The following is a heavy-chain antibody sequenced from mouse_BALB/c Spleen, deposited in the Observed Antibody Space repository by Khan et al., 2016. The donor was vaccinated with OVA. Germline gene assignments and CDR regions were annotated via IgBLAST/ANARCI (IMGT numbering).Heavy chain of an antibody. CDR1: GYTFSSYW. V-gene: IGHV1S41*01. CDR3: ARSNYYGSSLYAMDY. J-gene: IGHJ4*01. D-gene: IGHD1-1*01. Sequence: DLVKPGASVKLSCKASGYTFSSYWINWIKQRPGQGLEWIGRIGPGSGSTSYNEMFTGKATLTVDTTSSTAYIQLSSLSSEDSAVYSWARSNYYGSSLYAMDYWGQGTSVTVSS. CDR2: IGPGSGST.